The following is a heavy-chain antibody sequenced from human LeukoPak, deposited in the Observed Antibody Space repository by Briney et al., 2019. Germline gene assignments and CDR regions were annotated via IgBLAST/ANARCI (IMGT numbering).Heavy chain of an antibody. CDR3: ARSRGDLDC. Sequence: SQTLSLTCAISGVNVSSNSAAWNWLRQSPSTGLEWLGRTYYRSKWYNDYAVSVKSRITINPDTSKNQFSLHLNSVTPEDTAIYFCARSRGDLDCWGQGSLVTDSS. CDR2: TYYRSKWYN. D-gene: IGHD3-16*01. J-gene: IGHJ4*02. CDR1: GVNVSSNSAA. V-gene: IGHV6-1*01.